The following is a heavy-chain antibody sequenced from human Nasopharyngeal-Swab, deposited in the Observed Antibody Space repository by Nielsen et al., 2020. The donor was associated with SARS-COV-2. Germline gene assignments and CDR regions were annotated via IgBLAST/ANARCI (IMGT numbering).Heavy chain of an antibody. D-gene: IGHD3-10*02. CDR1: GFTFSSYG. J-gene: IGHJ4*02. V-gene: IGHV3-33*01. Sequence: GGSLRLSCAASGFTFSSYGMHWVRQAPGKGLEWVAVIWYDGSNKYYADSVKGRFTISRDNSKNTLYLQMNSLRAEDTAVYYCARVMFGESHPYFDYWGQGTLVTVSS. CDR3: ARVMFGESHPYFDY. CDR2: IWYDGSNK.